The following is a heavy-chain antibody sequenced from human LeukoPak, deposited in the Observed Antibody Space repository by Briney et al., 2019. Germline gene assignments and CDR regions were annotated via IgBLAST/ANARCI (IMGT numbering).Heavy chain of an antibody. Sequence: SETLSLTCTVSGGSISSSSYYWGWIRQPPGKGLEWIGSIYYSGSTYYNPSLKSRVTISVDTSKNQFSLKLSSVTAADTAVYYCARGWGGWIQLWFLDYWGQGTLVTVSS. D-gene: IGHD5-18*01. V-gene: IGHV4-39*07. CDR3: ARGWGGWIQLWFLDY. CDR2: IYYSGST. CDR1: GGSISSSSYY. J-gene: IGHJ4*02.